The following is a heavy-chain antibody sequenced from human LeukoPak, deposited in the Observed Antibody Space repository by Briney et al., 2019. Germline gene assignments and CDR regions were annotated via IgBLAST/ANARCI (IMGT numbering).Heavy chain of an antibody. V-gene: IGHV3-21*01. CDR2: ISSSSSYI. CDR1: GFTFSSYS. CDR3: ARVVVIAPYDAFDI. Sequence: PGGSLRLSCAASGFTFSSYSMNWVRQAPGKGLEWVSSISSSSSYIYYADSVKGRFTTSRDNAKNSLYLQMNSLRAEDTAVYYCARVVVIAPYDAFDIWGQGTMVTVSS. J-gene: IGHJ3*02. D-gene: IGHD2-21*01.